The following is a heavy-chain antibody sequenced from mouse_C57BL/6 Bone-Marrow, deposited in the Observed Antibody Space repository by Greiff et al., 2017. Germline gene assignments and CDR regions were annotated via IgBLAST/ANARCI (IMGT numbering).Heavy chain of an antibody. CDR2: IYPRSGNT. CDR3: ARRTICYDYDGYYVDY. D-gene: IGHD2-4*01. Sequence: VQLQQSGAELARPGASVKLSCKASGYTFTSYGISWVKQRTGQGLEWIGEIYPRSGNTYYNEKFKGKATLTADKSSSTAYMELRSLTSEDAAVYFCARRTICYDYDGYYVDYWGQGTTLTVSS. CDR1: GYTFTSYG. V-gene: IGHV1-81*01. J-gene: IGHJ2*01.